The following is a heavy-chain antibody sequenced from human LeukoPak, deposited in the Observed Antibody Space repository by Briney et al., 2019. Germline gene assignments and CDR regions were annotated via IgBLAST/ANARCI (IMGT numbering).Heavy chain of an antibody. CDR1: GGSFSGYY. CDR3: ARAGEYYYGSGVRGFDY. V-gene: IGHV4-59*01. D-gene: IGHD3-10*01. J-gene: IGHJ4*02. Sequence: SETLSLTCAVYGGSFSGYYWSWIRQPPGKGLEWIGYIYYSGSTNYNPSLKSRVTISVDTSKNQFSLKLSSVTAADTAVYYCARAGEYYYGSGVRGFDYWGQGTLVTVSS. CDR2: IYYSGST.